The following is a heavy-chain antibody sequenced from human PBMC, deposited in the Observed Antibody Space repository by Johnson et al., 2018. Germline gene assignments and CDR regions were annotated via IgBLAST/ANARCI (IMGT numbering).Heavy chain of an antibody. CDR1: GFPFSTYT. CDR2: VSGRDGST. Sequence: VQSGGSLRLSCAGSGFPFSTYTMTWVRQAPGKGLEWVSAVSGRDGSTNYADSVRGRFITSRDNSKNTQYLQMDSLRAEETAIYYCAKVESSGTFYGFFHQWGQGTLVTVSS. J-gene: IGHJ1*01. CDR3: AKVESSGTFYGFFHQ. D-gene: IGHD1-26*01. V-gene: IGHV3-23*01.